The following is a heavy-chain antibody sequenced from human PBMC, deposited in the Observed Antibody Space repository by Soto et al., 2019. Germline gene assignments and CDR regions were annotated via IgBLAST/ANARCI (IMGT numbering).Heavy chain of an antibody. CDR2: ISGSGGST. CDR1: GFTFSSYA. D-gene: IGHD4-17*01. CDR3: AKDLHEGPSEYGDYNTDPPAYYYYGMDV. Sequence: GGSLRLSCAASGFTFSSYAMSWVRQAPGKGLEWVSAISGSGGSTYYADSVKGRFTISRDNSKNTLYLQMNSLRAEDTAVYYCAKDLHEGPSEYGDYNTDPPAYYYYGMDVWGQGTTVTVSS. V-gene: IGHV3-23*01. J-gene: IGHJ6*02.